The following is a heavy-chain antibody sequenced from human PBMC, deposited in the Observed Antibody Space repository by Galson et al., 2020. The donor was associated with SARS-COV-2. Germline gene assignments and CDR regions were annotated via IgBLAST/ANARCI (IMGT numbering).Heavy chain of an antibody. CDR2: IVVGSGNT. Sequence: SVKVSCKASGFTFTSSAMQWVRQARGQRLEWIGWIVVGSGNTNYAQKFQERVTITRDMSTSTAYMELSSLRSEDTAVYYCAASSGYSSGWYPYSYYYGMDGWGQGTTVTVSS. D-gene: IGHD6-19*01. J-gene: IGHJ6*02. CDR1: GFTFTSSA. V-gene: IGHV1-58*02. CDR3: AASSGYSSGWYPYSYYYGMDG.